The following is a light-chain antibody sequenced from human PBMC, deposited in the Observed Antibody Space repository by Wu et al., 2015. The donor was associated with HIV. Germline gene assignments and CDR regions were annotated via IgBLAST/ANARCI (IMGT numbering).Light chain of an antibody. Sequence: IQLTQSPPSLSASVGDRVSITCRASQGISRNLVWYQQKPGKAPKLLIFAASTLQTGVPSRFGGSGSGTDYTLTISSLQPEDFATYYCQQLDNYPLAFGQGTRLEIK. CDR3: QQLDNYPLA. CDR1: QGISRN. J-gene: IGKJ5*01. V-gene: IGKV1-9*01. CDR2: AAS.